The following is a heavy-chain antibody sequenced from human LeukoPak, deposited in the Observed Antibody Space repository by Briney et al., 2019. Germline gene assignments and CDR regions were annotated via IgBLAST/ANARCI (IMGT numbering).Heavy chain of an antibody. CDR1: GFTFSSYW. J-gene: IGHJ3*02. CDR3: ARLYYLGIDAFDI. D-gene: IGHD3-22*01. CDR2: IKQDGSEK. Sequence: PGGSLRLSCAASGFTFSSYWMSWVRQAPGKGLEWVANIKQDGSEKYYVDSVKGRFTISRDNSKNTLYLQMNSLRAEDTAVYYCARLYYLGIDAFDIWGQGTMVTVSS. V-gene: IGHV3-7*03.